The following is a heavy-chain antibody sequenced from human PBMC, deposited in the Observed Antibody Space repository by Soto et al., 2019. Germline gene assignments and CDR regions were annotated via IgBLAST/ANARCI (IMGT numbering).Heavy chain of an antibody. D-gene: IGHD2-2*01. CDR2: IAGSGTTT. J-gene: IGHJ6*02. CDR3: AKCGSPAIGDYYYYGMDV. Sequence: EVQLLESGGGLVQPGGSLRLSCAASGFTFSTYAMSWVRQAPGKGLEWVSGIAGSGTTTYYADSVKGRFTISRDNSKNTLYLQMNSLRAEDTAVYYCAKCGSPAIGDYYYYGMDVWGQGTMVTVSS. CDR1: GFTFSTYA. V-gene: IGHV3-23*01.